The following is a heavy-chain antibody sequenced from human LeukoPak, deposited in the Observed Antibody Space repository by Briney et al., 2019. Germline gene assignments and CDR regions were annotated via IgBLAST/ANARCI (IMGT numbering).Heavy chain of an antibody. D-gene: IGHD3-22*01. CDR2: INPNDGDT. Sequence: ASVKVSCKASGYTFTDYYMHWVRQAPGQGFEWMGWINPNDGDTNYAQKFQGRVTMTRDTSISTAHMEVSRLRSDDTAVYYCASVGYYYDSSGYLRDFDYWGQGTLVTVSS. CDR3: ASVGYYYDSSGYLRDFDY. CDR1: GYTFTDYY. V-gene: IGHV1-2*02. J-gene: IGHJ4*02.